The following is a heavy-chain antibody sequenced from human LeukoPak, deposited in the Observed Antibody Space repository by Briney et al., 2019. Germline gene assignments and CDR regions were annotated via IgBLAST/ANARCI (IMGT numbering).Heavy chain of an antibody. J-gene: IGHJ4*02. CDR1: GGSFSGYY. D-gene: IGHD6-6*01. V-gene: IGHV4-34*01. CDR3: ARAFYILDYRSSPNFDY. CDR2: INHSGST. Sequence: SETLSLTCAVYGGSFSGYYWSWIRQAPGKGLEWIGEINHSGSTNYNPSLKSRVTISVATSKNQFSLKLSSVTAADTAVYYCARAFYILDYRSSPNFDYWGQGTLVTVSS.